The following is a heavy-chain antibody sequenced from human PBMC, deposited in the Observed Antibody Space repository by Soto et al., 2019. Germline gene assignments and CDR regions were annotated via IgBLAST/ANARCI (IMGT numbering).Heavy chain of an antibody. J-gene: IGHJ3*02. CDR3: AKGDLVVTAIGAFEI. CDR2: ISYDGSNK. D-gene: IGHD2-21*02. Sequence: QVQMVESGGGVVQPGRSLRLSCAASGFTFSSYGMHWVRQAPGKGLEWVAVISYDGSNKYYADSVKGRFTISRDNSKNTLYLQMNSLRAEDTAVYYCAKGDLVVTAIGAFEIWGQGTMVTVSS. CDR1: GFTFSSYG. V-gene: IGHV3-30*18.